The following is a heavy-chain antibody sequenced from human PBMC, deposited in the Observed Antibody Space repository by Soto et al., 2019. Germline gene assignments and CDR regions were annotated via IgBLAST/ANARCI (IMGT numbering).Heavy chain of an antibody. D-gene: IGHD6-19*01. CDR1: GGSFSGYY. CDR3: ARVGVSKQWLGHQVPVDY. Sequence: SETLSLTCAVYGGSFSGYYWSWIRQPPGKGLEWIGEINHSGSTNYNPSLKSRVTISVDTSKNQFSLKLSSVTAADTAVYYCARVGVSKQWLGHQVPVDYWGQGTLVTVSS. J-gene: IGHJ4*02. V-gene: IGHV4-34*01. CDR2: INHSGST.